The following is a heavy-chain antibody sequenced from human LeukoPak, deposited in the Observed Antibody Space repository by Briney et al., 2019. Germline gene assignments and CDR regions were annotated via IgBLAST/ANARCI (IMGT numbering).Heavy chain of an antibody. V-gene: IGHV3-7*03. CDR1: GLTFSKSW. CDR3: AKARLPHCGTDCLEY. Sequence: GGSLRLSCAASGLTFSKSWMSWVRQAPGQGLEGVAAKKEDGSEKDYVDSVKGRVPIFRDNAKHSLYLQMSSLRVEDTAVYYCAKARLPHCGTDCLEYWGRGTLVTVSS. J-gene: IGHJ4*02. CDR2: KKEDGSEK. D-gene: IGHD2-21*02.